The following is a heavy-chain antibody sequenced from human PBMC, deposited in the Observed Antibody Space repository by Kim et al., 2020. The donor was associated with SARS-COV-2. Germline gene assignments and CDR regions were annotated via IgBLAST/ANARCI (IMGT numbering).Heavy chain of an antibody. CDR1: GFTFSIYG. Sequence: GGSLRLSCAASGFTFSIYGMHWVRQAPGKGLEWVAVIWYDGSHKYYADSVKGRFTISRDNSKNTLYLQMNSLRAEDTAVYYCAKMGTIYGDYRVHYDGMDVWGQGTTVTVSS. J-gene: IGHJ6*02. CDR3: AKMGTIYGDYRVHYDGMDV. D-gene: IGHD4-17*01. CDR2: IWYDGSHK. V-gene: IGHV3-33*06.